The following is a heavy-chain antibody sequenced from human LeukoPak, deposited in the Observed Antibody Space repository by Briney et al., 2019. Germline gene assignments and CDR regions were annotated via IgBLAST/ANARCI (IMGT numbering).Heavy chain of an antibody. CDR2: INPSGGST. CDR1: GYTFTNSY. J-gene: IGHJ4*02. CDR3: ARDPHGSGSYYSHFDY. D-gene: IGHD3-10*01. Sequence: ASVKVSCKASGYTFTNSYIHWVRQAPGQGLEWMGIINPSGGSTSYPQKFQGRVTVTRDTSTSTVYMELSSLRSEDTAVYYCARDPHGSGSYYSHFDYWGQGTLVTVSS. V-gene: IGHV1-46*01.